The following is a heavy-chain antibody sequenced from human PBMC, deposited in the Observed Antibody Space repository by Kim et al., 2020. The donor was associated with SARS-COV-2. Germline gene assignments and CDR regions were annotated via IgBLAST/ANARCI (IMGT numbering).Heavy chain of an antibody. D-gene: IGHD3-10*01. CDR1: GGSISSYY. CDR3: ARHERPIAWFGELMGWFDP. J-gene: IGHJ5*02. V-gene: IGHV4-59*08. CDR2: IYYSGST. Sequence: SETLSLTCTASGGSISSYYWSWIRQPPGKGLEWIGYIYYSGSTNYNPSLKSRVTISVDTSKNQFSLKLSSVTAADTAVYYCARHERPIAWFGELMGWFDPGGQGTLVTVSS.